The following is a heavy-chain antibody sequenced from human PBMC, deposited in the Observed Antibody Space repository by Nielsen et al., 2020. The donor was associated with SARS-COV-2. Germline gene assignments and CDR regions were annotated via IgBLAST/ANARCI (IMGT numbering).Heavy chain of an antibody. CDR3: ATQLPPISGMVYAPYYYYGMDV. CDR1: GYSFTSYW. CDR2: IIPILGIA. D-gene: IGHD2-8*01. J-gene: IGHJ6*02. V-gene: IGHV1-69*02. Sequence: GGSLRLSCKGSGYSFTSYWISWVRQAPGQGLEWMGRIIPILGIANYAQKFQGRVTMTEDTSTDTAYMELSSLRSEDTAVYYCATQLPPISGMVYAPYYYYGMDVWGQGTTVTVSS.